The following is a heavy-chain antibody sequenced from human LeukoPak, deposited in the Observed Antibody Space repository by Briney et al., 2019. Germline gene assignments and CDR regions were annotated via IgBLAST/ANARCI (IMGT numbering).Heavy chain of an antibody. CDR1: GYTFTSYY. CDR2: INPSGGST. Sequence: ASVKVSCKASGYTFTSYYMHWVRQAPGQGLEWMGIINPSGGSTSYAQKFQGRVTMTRDMSTSPVYMELSSLRSEDTAVYYCARDLWVDSSGYNDAFDIWGQGTMVTVSS. J-gene: IGHJ3*02. V-gene: IGHV1-46*01. D-gene: IGHD3-22*01. CDR3: ARDLWVDSSGYNDAFDI.